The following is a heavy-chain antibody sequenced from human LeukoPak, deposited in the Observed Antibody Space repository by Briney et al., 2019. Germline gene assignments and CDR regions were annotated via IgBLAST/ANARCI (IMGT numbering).Heavy chain of an antibody. CDR2: INPNSGGT. CDR1: GYTFTGYY. D-gene: IGHD6-13*01. V-gene: IGHV1-2*02. J-gene: IGHJ6*03. Sequence: ASVKVSCKASGYTFTGYYMHWVRQAPGQGLEWMGWINPNSGGTNYAQKFQGRVTMTRDTSISTAYMEPSRLRSDDTAVYYCARDGAAAGTLSVYYYMDVWGKGTTVTVSS. CDR3: ARDGAAAGTLSVYYYMDV.